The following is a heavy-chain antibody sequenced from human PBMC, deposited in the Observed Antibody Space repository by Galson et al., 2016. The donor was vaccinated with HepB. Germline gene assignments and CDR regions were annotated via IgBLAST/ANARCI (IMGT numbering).Heavy chain of an antibody. CDR2: INQDGSEK. J-gene: IGHJ4*02. Sequence: SLRLSCAASGLTFSRFWMTWVRQAPGKGLEWVANINQDGSEKHYLDSVRGRFTISRDNAKNSLYLQMNSLRAEDTAVYYCAKAGPPGIRYKDDGFDYWGQGTRFTFSS. CDR1: GLTFSRFW. V-gene: IGHV3-7*02. CDR3: AKAGPPGIRYKDDGFDY. D-gene: IGHD3-9*01.